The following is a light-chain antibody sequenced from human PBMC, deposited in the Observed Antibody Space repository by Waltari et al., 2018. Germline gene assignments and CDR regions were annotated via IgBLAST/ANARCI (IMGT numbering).Light chain of an antibody. CDR1: QSISTW. Sequence: DIQMTQSPSTLSASVGDRVTISCRASQSISTWLAWYQQKPGKAPTLLLYKASSLQSGVPSSFSGRGSGTEFTLTISSLQPDAFATYYCQQYNTYSTFGQGTKVEIK. J-gene: IGKJ1*01. V-gene: IGKV1-5*03. CDR3: QQYNTYST. CDR2: KAS.